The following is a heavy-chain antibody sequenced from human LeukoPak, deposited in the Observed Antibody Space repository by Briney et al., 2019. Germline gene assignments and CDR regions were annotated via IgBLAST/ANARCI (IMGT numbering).Heavy chain of an antibody. CDR3: ARDQLKQQGYGMDV. D-gene: IGHD6-13*01. V-gene: IGHV4-61*02. CDR1: GGSISSGSYY. J-gene: IGHJ6*02. CDR2: IYTSGST. Sequence: SETLSLTCTVSGGSISSGSYYWSWIRQPAGKGLEWIGRIYTSGSTNYNPSLKSRVTISVDTSKNQFSLKLSSVTAADTAVYYCARDQLKQQGYGMDVWGQGTTVTVSS.